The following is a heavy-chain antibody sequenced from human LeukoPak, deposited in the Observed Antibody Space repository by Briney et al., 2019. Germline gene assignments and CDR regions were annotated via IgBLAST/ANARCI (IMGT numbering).Heavy chain of an antibody. Sequence: GGSLRLSCAASGFTFSSYSMSWVRQAPGKGLEWVSSISSSSSYIYYADSVKGRFTISRDNAKNSLYLQMNSLRAEDTAVYYCARDPQNSSSQRRSAWGQGTLVTVSS. J-gene: IGHJ5*02. CDR3: ARDPQNSSSQRRSA. CDR2: ISSSSSYI. V-gene: IGHV3-21*01. D-gene: IGHD6-6*01. CDR1: GFTFSSYS.